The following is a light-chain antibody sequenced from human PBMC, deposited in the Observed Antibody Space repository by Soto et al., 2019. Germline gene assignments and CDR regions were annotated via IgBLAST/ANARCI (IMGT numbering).Light chain of an antibody. CDR2: DAS. J-gene: IGKJ4*01. V-gene: IGKV1-33*01. CDR1: QAITNY. CDR3: QQYDYLPLT. Sequence: DIQMTQSPSSLSASVGDRVTITCQASQAITNYLNWYQQKPGKAPQLLIYDASNLETGVPSRCSGSGSGTDFTFTISSLQPEDIATYYCQQYDYLPLTFGGGTKVEIE.